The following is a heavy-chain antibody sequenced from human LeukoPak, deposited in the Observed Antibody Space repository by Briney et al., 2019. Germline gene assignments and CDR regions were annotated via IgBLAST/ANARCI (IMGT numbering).Heavy chain of an antibody. J-gene: IGHJ5*02. CDR3: AKVIYYYDSSGYRRPSWFDP. Sequence: SGGSLRLSCAATGFTFSSYAMSWVRQAPGNGLDLVSGFSGSGGSTYYADSVKGRYTISRDNAKNTLYLQMNSLRAEDTAVYYCAKVIYYYDSSGYRRPSWFDPWGQGTLVTVSS. CDR1: GFTFSSYA. CDR2: FSGSGGST. V-gene: IGHV3-23*01. D-gene: IGHD3-22*01.